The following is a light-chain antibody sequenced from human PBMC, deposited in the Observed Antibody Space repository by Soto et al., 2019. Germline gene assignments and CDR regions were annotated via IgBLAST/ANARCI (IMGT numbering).Light chain of an antibody. CDR2: KAS. Sequence: DIQMTQSPSTLSGSVGERVTITCRASQTISSWLAWYQQKPGKAPKLLIYKASTLKSGVPSRFSGSGSGTEFTLTISCLQPDDFATYYCQHDNSYSEAFGQGAKVDI. V-gene: IGKV1-5*03. CDR3: QHDNSYSEA. J-gene: IGKJ1*01. CDR1: QTISSW.